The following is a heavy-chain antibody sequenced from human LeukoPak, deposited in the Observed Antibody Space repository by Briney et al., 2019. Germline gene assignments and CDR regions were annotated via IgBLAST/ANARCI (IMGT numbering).Heavy chain of an antibody. J-gene: IGHJ4*02. CDR2: ISSSSSYI. Sequence: GGSLRLSCAASGFTFSSYSMNWVRQAPGKGLEWVSSISSSSSYIYYADSVKGRFTISRDNAKNSLYLQMNSLRAEDTAVYYCARAYYGDQYYFDYWGQGTLVTVSS. CDR3: ARAYYGDQYYFDY. D-gene: IGHD4-17*01. V-gene: IGHV3-21*01. CDR1: GFTFSSYS.